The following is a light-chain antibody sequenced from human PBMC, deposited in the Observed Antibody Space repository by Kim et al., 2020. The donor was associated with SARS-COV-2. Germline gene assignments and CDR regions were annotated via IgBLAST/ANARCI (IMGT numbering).Light chain of an antibody. CDR1: QSVSSY. CDR3: QQRSNWPHT. J-gene: IGKJ2*01. CDR2: DAS. V-gene: IGKV3-11*01. Sequence: EIVLTQSPATLSLSPGERATLSCRASQSVSSYLAWYQQKPGQAPRLLIYDASNRATGIPARFSGSGSGTDFTLTISSLEPEDFAVYYWQQRSNWPHTFGQGTKLEI.